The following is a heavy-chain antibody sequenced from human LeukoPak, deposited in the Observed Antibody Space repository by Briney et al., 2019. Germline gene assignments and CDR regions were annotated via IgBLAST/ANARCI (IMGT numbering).Heavy chain of an antibody. J-gene: IGHJ4*02. D-gene: IGHD3-22*01. CDR3: ARVPKYYYDSSGYYSPLGNWGPVDY. CDR1: GGSISSDSYY. V-gene: IGHV4-39*07. CDR2: MYYSGST. Sequence: SETLSLTCTVSGGSISSDSYYWSWIRQPPGKGLEWIGDMYYSGSTYYNPSLKSRVTISVDTSKNQFSLKLSSVTAADTAVYYCARVPKYYYDSSGYYSPLGNWGPVDYWGQGTLVTVSS.